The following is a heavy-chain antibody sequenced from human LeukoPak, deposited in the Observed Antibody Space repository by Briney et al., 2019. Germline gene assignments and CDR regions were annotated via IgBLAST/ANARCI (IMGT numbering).Heavy chain of an antibody. V-gene: IGHV3-23*01. CDR3: AKGGVMGARETDY. CDR2: ISSGGST. CDR1: GFTLSSYT. D-gene: IGHD2-8*01. J-gene: IGHJ4*02. Sequence: GGSLRLSCAASGFTLSSYTMGWVRQAPGKGLEWVSTISSGGSTYYPDSMKGRFTISRDNSKNTLCLQMNSLRGEDTAVYYCAKGGVMGARETDYWGQGTLVTVSS.